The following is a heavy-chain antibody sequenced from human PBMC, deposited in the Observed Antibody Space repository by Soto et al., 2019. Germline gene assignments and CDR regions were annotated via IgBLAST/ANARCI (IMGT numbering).Heavy chain of an antibody. J-gene: IGHJ5*02. CDR3: SRSPGDTSMVNWFDP. Sequence: SETLSLTCTVSGGSVSSGDYYWSWIRQPPGKGREWIGYIYYSGSTNYNPSLKSRVSISLDTSKNQFSLRLTSVTAADTAVYYCSRSPGDTSMVNWFDPWGQGTLVTVSS. D-gene: IGHD5-18*01. CDR1: GGSVSSGDYY. CDR2: IYYSGST. V-gene: IGHV4-61*08.